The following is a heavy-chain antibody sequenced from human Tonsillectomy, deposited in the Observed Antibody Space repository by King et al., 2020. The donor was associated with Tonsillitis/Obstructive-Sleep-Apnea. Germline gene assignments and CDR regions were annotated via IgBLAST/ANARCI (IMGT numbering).Heavy chain of an antibody. CDR2: ISSSGSTI. D-gene: IGHD1-26*01. V-gene: IGHV3-48*03. CDR3: ARSYSGSYFYCCGMDV. J-gene: IGHJ6*02. CDR1: GFTFSSYE. Sequence: VQLVESGGGLVQPGGSLRLSCAASGFTFSSYEMNWVRQAPGKGLEWVSYISSSGSTIYYADSVKGRFTISRDNAKNSLYLQMNSLRAEDTAVYYCARSYSGSYFYCCGMDVWGQGTTVTVSS.